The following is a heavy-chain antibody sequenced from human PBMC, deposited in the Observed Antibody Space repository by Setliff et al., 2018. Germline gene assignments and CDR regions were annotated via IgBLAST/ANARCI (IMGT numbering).Heavy chain of an antibody. D-gene: IGHD3-10*01. CDR2: IFQSGIT. Sequence: PSETLSLTCAVSGFSITNGYYWGWIRQSPGRGLEWIANIFQSGITFYNPSLKSRVTMSLDTSTNQFSLKLRSVTAADTAVYYCARDNRARHYMDVWGKGTTVTVSS. CDR1: GFSITNGYY. J-gene: IGHJ6*03. CDR3: ARDNRARHYMDV. V-gene: IGHV4-38-2*02.